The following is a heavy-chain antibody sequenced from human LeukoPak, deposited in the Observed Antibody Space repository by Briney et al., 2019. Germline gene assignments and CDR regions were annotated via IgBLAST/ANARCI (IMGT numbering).Heavy chain of an antibody. CDR1: GFTLSNYG. V-gene: IGHV3-33*01. CDR2: IWHDGSRK. CDR3: ARDEGDSSGYYPGL. D-gene: IGHD3-22*01. Sequence: GGSLRLSCAASGFTLSNYGMHWVRQAPGKGLEWVAAIWHDGSRKYYAESVKGRFTISRDNARNTVYVQMDSLRAEDTAVYYCARDEGDSSGYYPGLWGQGTLVTVSS. J-gene: IGHJ1*01.